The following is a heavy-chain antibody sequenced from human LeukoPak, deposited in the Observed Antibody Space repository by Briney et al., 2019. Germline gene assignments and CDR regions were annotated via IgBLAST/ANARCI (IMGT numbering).Heavy chain of an antibody. J-gene: IGHJ4*02. Sequence: SETLSLTCTISGGSISSYYWSWIRQPAGKGLEWIGRIYTGGSTNYNPSLKSRVTMSVDTSKNQFSLKLSSVTAADTAVYYCARDPTYYYDSSGSNHREYFDYWGQGTLVTVSS. CDR3: ARDPTYYYDSSGSNHREYFDY. CDR2: IYTGGST. V-gene: IGHV4-4*07. CDR1: GGSISSYY. D-gene: IGHD3-22*01.